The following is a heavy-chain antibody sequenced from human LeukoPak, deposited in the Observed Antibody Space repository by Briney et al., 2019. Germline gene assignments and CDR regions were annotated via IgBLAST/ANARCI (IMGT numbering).Heavy chain of an antibody. J-gene: IGHJ1*01. V-gene: IGHV4-61*02. CDR1: GGSIRTGSYY. CDR2: IFTSGST. CDR3: ARDSSSPRVKYFQH. Sequence: PSQTLSLTCTVSGGSIRTGSYYWSWIGQPAGKELQWIGRIFTSGSTNYNPSLKSRVTISVDTSKNQFSLKLSSVTAADTAVYYCARDSSSPRVKYFQHWGQGTLVTVSS. D-gene: IGHD6-6*01.